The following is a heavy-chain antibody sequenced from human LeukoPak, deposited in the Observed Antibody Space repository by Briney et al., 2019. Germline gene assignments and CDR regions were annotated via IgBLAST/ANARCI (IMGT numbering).Heavy chain of an antibody. J-gene: IGHJ3*02. CDR2: ISSSNNTI. Sequence: GGSLRLSCAASGFTFSRYSMNWVRQAPGKGLEWVSYISSSNNTIDYADSVKGRFSISRDNATNSLYLQMKSLRDEDTAVYYCAREDGGKADIWGQGTMVTVSS. V-gene: IGHV3-48*02. D-gene: IGHD4-23*01. CDR3: AREDGGKADI. CDR1: GFTFSRYS.